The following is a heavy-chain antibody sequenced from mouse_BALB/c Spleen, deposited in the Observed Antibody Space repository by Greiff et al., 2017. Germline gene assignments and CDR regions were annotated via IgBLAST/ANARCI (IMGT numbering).Heavy chain of an antibody. D-gene: IGHD2-10*02. Sequence: EVKLVESGPGLVKPSQSLSLTCTVTGYSITSDYAWNWIRQFPGNKLEWMGYISYSGSTSYNPSLKSRISITRDTSKNQFFLQLNSVTTEDTATYYCARLGYGNYSWFAYWGQGTLVTVSA. CDR1: GYSITSDYA. CDR2: ISYSGST. J-gene: IGHJ3*01. CDR3: ARLGYGNYSWFAY. V-gene: IGHV3-2*02.